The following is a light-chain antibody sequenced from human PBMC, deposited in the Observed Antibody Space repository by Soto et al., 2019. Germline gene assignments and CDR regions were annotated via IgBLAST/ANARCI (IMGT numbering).Light chain of an antibody. V-gene: IGKV1-17*01. CDR1: QGIRND. J-gene: IGKJ4*01. CDR2: AAS. Sequence: MNQSAASVSATVGDRVTITCRASQGIRNDLGWYQQKPGKAPKRLIYAASSLQSGVPSRFSGSGSGTEFTLTISSLQPEDFATYYCQQSYSTPLPFGGGSMVDVK. CDR3: QQSYSTPLP.